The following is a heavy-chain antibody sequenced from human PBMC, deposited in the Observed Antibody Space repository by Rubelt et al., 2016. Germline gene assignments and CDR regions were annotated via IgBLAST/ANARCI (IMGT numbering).Heavy chain of an antibody. J-gene: IGHJ4*02. V-gene: IGHV3-33*01. Sequence: APGKGLEWVAVIWYDGSNKYYADSVKGRFTISRDNSKNTLYLQMNSLRAEDTAVYYCARDRAFVSSSSVVFDYWGQGTLVTVSS. D-gene: IGHD6-6*01. CDR3: ARDRAFVSSSSVVFDY. CDR2: IWYDGSNK.